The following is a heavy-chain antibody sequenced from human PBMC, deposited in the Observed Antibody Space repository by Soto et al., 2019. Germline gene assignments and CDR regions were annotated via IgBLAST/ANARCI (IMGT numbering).Heavy chain of an antibody. J-gene: IGHJ6*02. Sequence: QVQLVQSGAEVKNPGASVKVSCKASGYSFTRYGIGWARQAPGQGLEWMGWINAYNGNKNYEQNLQGRLTLTTDTSTTTAYMELRSLRSNDTAIYYCAMVDVYVTPSPQDVWGQGTTVTVSS. CDR1: GYSFTRYG. D-gene: IGHD3-16*01. CDR2: INAYNGNK. CDR3: AMVDVYVTPSPQDV. V-gene: IGHV1-18*01.